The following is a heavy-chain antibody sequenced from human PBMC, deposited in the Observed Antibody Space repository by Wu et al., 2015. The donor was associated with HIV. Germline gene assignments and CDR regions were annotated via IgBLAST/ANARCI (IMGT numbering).Heavy chain of an antibody. V-gene: IGHV1-69*05. D-gene: IGHD3-22*01. CDR3: ASLGYYDSSGSYRXFDY. J-gene: IGHJ4*03. CDR2: IIPIFGTA. Sequence: QVQLVQSGAEVKKPGSSVKASCKASGDTFSSYYIHWVRQAPGQGLEWMGGIIPIFGTANYAQKFQGRVTITTDEFTSTAYMELSSLRSEDTAVYYCASLGYYDSSGSYRXFDYVGPGTLVTVSS. CDR1: GDTFSSYY.